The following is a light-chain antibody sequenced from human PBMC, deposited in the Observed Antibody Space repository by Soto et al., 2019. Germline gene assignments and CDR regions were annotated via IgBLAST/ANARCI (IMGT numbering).Light chain of an antibody. CDR2: KAS. Sequence: DIQMTQSPSTLSASVGDRVTITCRASQSISSWLAWYQQKPGKAPKLLIYKASSLESGVPSRFSGSGSGTDFTLTISCLQSEDFATYYCQQYYSYPSFGPGTKVDI. J-gene: IGKJ3*01. CDR3: QQYYSYPS. V-gene: IGKV1-5*03. CDR1: QSISSW.